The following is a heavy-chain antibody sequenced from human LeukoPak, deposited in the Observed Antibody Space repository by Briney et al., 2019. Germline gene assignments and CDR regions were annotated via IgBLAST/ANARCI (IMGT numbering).Heavy chain of an antibody. V-gene: IGHV3-20*04. Sequence: GSLRLSCAASGFTFDDYGMTWVRQAPGKGLEWVSGINWNGGSTGYADSVKGRFTISRDNAKNSLYLHMNSLRAEDTALYYCARSVAASRDYWGQGTLVTVSS. D-gene: IGHD2-15*01. CDR3: ARSVAASRDY. J-gene: IGHJ4*02. CDR2: INWNGGST. CDR1: GFTFDDYG.